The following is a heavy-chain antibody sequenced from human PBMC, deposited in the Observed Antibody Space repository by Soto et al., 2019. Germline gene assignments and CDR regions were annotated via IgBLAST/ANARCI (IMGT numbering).Heavy chain of an antibody. CDR1: GASVGRDDYY. J-gene: IGHJ4*02. V-gene: IGHV4-31*03. CDR2: IYYSGNT. Sequence: TLSLTCTVSGASVGRDDYYWSWIRQQPVKGLEWIGYIYYSGNTNYNPSLKSRLTISVDTSKNQFSLQLRSVTAADTAVYYCARTWIGSPFDFWGQGSLVT. D-gene: IGHD5-12*01. CDR3: ARTWIGSPFDF.